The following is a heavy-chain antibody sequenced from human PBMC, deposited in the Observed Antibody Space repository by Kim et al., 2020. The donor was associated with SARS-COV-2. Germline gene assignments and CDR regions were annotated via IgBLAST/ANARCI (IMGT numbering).Heavy chain of an antibody. CDR3: AKVGCGGDCYSRAFDI. CDR2: IRWNSGSI. Sequence: GGSLRLSCAASGFTFDDYAMHWVRQAPGKGLEWVSGIRWNSGSIGYADSVKGRFTISRDNAKNSLYLQMNSLRAEDTALYYCAKVGCGGDCYSRAFDIWGQGTMVTVSS. CDR1: GFTFDDYA. J-gene: IGHJ3*02. V-gene: IGHV3-9*01. D-gene: IGHD2-21*02.